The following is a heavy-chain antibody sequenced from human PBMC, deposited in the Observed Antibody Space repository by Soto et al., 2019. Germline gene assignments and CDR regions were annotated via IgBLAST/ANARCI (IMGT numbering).Heavy chain of an antibody. J-gene: IGHJ5*02. D-gene: IGHD5-12*01. CDR2: TYFRSKWYN. V-gene: IGHV6-1*01. CDR1: GDSVSSNTAS. Sequence: SQTPSLTRATSGDSVSSNTASWNWSRQSPSRGLEWRGSTYFRSKWYNDYAVSVKSRIIINPDTSNNQFSLQLNSVTPEDTAVYFCAKGDNLGPKTGYAFDPWGQGIMVTVSS. CDR3: AKGDNLGPKTGYAFDP.